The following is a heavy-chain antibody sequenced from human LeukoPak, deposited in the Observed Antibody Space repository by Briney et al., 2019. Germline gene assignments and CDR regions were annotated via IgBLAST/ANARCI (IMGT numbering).Heavy chain of an antibody. CDR3: ARFSYYFYMDV. CDR2: ISYSGST. CDR1: GGSISSYY. Sequence: SETLSLTCTVSGGSISSYYWSWIRQPPWKGLEWIGYISYSGSTNYNPSLKSRVTISVDTSKNQFSLKLSSVTAADTAVYYCARFSYYFYMDVWGKGTTVTVSS. J-gene: IGHJ6*03. V-gene: IGHV4-59*01.